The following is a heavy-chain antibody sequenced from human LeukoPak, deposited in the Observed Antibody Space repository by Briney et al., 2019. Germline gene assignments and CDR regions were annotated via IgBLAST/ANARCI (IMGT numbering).Heavy chain of an antibody. D-gene: IGHD3-9*01. CDR3: ARGPPLRYFDWLLLGPSPYYYYGMDV. Sequence: GASVKVSCKASGYTFARYGISWVRQAPGQGLEWMGWISAYNGNTNYAQKLQGRVTMTTDTSTSTAYMELRSLRSDDTAVYYCARGPPLRYFDWLLLGPSPYYYYGMDVWGQGTTVTVSS. V-gene: IGHV1-18*01. J-gene: IGHJ6*02. CDR1: GYTFARYG. CDR2: ISAYNGNT.